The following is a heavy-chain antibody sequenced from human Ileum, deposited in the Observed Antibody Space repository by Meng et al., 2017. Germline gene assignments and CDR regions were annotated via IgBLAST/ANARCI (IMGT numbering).Heavy chain of an antibody. J-gene: IGHJ4*02. CDR1: GFNFGYFG. Sequence: GGSLRISCAASGFNFGYFGMSWVRQAPGKGLEWVAGITWNGATTGYGDSVKGRFTISRDNAKNSLYLQMNSLTAEDTALYYCARRRDGYNGYFDYWGQGTMVTVSS. CDR2: ITWNGATT. CDR3: ARRRDGYNGYFDY. D-gene: IGHD5-24*01. V-gene: IGHV3-20*04.